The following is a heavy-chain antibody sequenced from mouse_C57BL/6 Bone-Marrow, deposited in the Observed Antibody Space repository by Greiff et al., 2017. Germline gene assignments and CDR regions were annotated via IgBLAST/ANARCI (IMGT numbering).Heavy chain of an antibody. V-gene: IGHV10-1*01. Sequence: EVQLQESGGGLVQPKGSLKLSCAASGFSFNTYAMNWVRQAPGKGLEWVVRIRSKSNNYATYYAGSVKDRFTISRDDSESMLYLQMNNLKTEDTAMYFCVSLYDYDGTMDYWGQGTSVTVSS. D-gene: IGHD2-4*01. J-gene: IGHJ4*01. CDR1: GFSFNTYA. CDR3: VSLYDYDGTMDY. CDR2: IRSKSNNYAT.